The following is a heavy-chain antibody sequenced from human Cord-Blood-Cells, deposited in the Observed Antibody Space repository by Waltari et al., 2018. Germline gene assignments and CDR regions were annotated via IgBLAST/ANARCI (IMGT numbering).Heavy chain of an antibody. J-gene: IGHJ4*02. Sequence: QVQLVQFGAEVKKPGSSGKVSCKASGGPLRSYAIRRGRAARGAGRECMGGLSPNLGRRKSQKKSQGGVTITADESTNTAYMELSSLRSEDTAVYYCARVIMVRGVIITYYFDYWGQGTLVTVSS. CDR1: GGPLRSYA. D-gene: IGHD3-10*01. CDR2: LSPNLGRR. CDR3: ARVIMVRGVIITYYFDY. V-gene: IGHV1-69*01.